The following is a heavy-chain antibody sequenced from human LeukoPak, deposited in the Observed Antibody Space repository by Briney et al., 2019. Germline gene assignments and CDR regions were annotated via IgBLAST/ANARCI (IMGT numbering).Heavy chain of an antibody. Sequence: PGGSLRLSCAASGFTFSSYAMSWVRQAPGRGLEWVSAISGSGGSTYYADSVKGRFTISRDNSKNTLYLQMNSLRAEDTAVYYCAKDQVVPAATNDYWGQRTLVTVSS. J-gene: IGHJ4*02. V-gene: IGHV3-23*01. D-gene: IGHD2-2*01. CDR2: ISGSGGST. CDR1: GFTFSSYA. CDR3: AKDQVVPAATNDY.